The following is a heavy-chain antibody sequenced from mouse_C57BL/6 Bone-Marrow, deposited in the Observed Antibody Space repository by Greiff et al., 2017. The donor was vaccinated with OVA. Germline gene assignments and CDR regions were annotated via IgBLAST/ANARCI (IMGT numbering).Heavy chain of an antibody. CDR2: ISSGGSYT. D-gene: IGHD1-1*01. CDR3: ARDGGSSYDY. V-gene: IGHV5-6*01. CDR1: GFTFSSYG. J-gene: IGHJ2*01. Sequence: DVQLQESGGDLVKPGGSLKLSCAASGFTFSSYGMSWVRQTPDKRLEWVATISSGGSYTYYPDSVKGRFTISRDNAKNTLYLQMSSLKSEDTAMYYCARDGGSSYDYWGQGTTRTVSS.